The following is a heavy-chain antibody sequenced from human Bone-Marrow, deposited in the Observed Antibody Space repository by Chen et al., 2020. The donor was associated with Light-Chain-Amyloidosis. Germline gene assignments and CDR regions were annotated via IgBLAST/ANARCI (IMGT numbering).Heavy chain of an antibody. Sequence: EVQLEQSGPEVKKPGESLKISCKGSGYTFPNYWIGWVRQMPWKGLEWMGVIYSDDSDARYSPPFEGQVTISADKSITTAYLQWRSLKASDTAMYYCARRRDGSNFDYWGQGTLVTVSS. J-gene: IGHJ4*02. CDR3: ARRRDGSNFDY. D-gene: IGHD5-12*01. CDR2: IYSDDSDA. V-gene: IGHV5-51*01. CDR1: GYTFPNYW.